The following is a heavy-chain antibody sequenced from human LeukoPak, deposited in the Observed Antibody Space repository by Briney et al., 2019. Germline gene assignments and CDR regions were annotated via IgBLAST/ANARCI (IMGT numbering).Heavy chain of an antibody. CDR1: GYTFTSYG. CDR3: ARDQGYYYDSSGYYHTFDY. D-gene: IGHD3-22*01. V-gene: IGHV1-18*01. Sequence: ASVKVSCKASGYTFTSYGISWVRQAPGQGLEWMGWISAYNGNTNYAQKLHGRVTMTTDTSTSTAYMELRSLRSDDTAVYYCARDQGYYYDSSGYYHTFDYWGQGTLVTVSS. CDR2: ISAYNGNT. J-gene: IGHJ4*02.